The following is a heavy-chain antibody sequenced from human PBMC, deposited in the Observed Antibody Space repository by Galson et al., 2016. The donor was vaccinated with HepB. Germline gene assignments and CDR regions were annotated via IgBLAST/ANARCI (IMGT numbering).Heavy chain of an antibody. Sequence: SVKVSCKASGGTFSSYAISWVRQAPGQGLEWMGGIIPVIGKRQYAQKFQGRVTITANESTSTAYMELSSLRSEDTAVYYCARGGYSSGRPTPGDYYYAMDVWGQGTTVTVSS. J-gene: IGHJ6*02. CDR3: ARGGYSSGRPTPGDYYYAMDV. V-gene: IGHV1-69*13. CDR2: IIPVIGKR. CDR1: GGTFSSYA. D-gene: IGHD2-15*01.